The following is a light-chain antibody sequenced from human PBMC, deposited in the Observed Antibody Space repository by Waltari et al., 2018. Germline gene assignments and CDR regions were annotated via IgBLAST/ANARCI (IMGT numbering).Light chain of an antibody. CDR2: EVN. CDR3: SSYTGRVYV. V-gene: IGLV2-14*02. CDR1: SSDVGSYTS. Sequence: QSALTQPASVSGSPGQSITISCTGTSSDVGSYTSFSWSQQHPGKGPKLILYEVNTRPPGVPNGAASSKSGNTAALTISGLQTEDEADYYCSSYTGRVYVCGTGTKVTVL. J-gene: IGLJ1*01.